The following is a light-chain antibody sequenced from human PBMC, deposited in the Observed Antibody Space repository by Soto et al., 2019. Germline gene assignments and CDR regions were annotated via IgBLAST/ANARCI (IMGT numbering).Light chain of an antibody. Sequence: QSVLTQPASVSGSPGKSITISCTGTSSDIGAYNFVSWYQQHPGKAPKLMLYDVNIRPSGVSNRFSGSKSGNTASLTISRLQAEDEADYYCTSWTTSTTMIFGGGTKVTGL. CDR3: TSWTTSTTMI. CDR2: DVN. J-gene: IGLJ2*01. V-gene: IGLV2-14*03. CDR1: SSDIGAYNF.